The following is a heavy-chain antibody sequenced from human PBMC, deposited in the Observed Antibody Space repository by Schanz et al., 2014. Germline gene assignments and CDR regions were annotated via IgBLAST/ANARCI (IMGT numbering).Heavy chain of an antibody. CDR1: GYTFTSYG. D-gene: IGHD3-3*01. V-gene: IGHV1-18*01. Sequence: QVQLVQSGAEVKKPGASVKVSCKASGYTFTSYGISWVRQAPGQGLEWMGWISPYNGNTNYAQKLQGRVTMTADTSTSTAYMDLRSVSTDDTSVYYCARAKRFAEMDFWGQGTTVTVSS. CDR3: ARAKRFAEMDF. CDR2: ISPYNGNT. J-gene: IGHJ6*02.